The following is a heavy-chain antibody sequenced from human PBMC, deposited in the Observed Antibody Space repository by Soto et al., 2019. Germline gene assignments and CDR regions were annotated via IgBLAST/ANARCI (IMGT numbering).Heavy chain of an antibody. J-gene: IGHJ3*02. CDR1: GFTFSSYG. CDR2: IWYDGSNK. CDR3: ARISGVAVAGTPRPGAFDI. V-gene: IGHV3-33*01. D-gene: IGHD6-19*01. Sequence: GGSLRLSCAASGFTFSSYGMHWVRQAPGKGLEWVAVIWYDGSNKYYADSVKGRFTISRDNSKNTLYLQMNSLRAEDTAVYYCARISGVAVAGTPRPGAFDIWGQGTMVTVSS.